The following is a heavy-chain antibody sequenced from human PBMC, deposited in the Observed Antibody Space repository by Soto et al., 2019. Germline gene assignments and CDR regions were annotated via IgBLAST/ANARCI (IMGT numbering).Heavy chain of an antibody. CDR1: GYTFTSYY. V-gene: IGHV1-46*01. D-gene: IGHD1-26*01. CDR3: ARASPEGSWENYYYGMDV. Sequence: QVQLVQSGAEVKKPGASVKVSCKASGYTFTSYYMHWVRQAPGQGLEWMGIINPSGGSISYAQKFQGRVTMTRDTSTSTVYMELSSLRSEDTAVYYCARASPEGSWENYYYGMDVWGQGTTVTVSS. CDR2: INPSGGSI. J-gene: IGHJ6*02.